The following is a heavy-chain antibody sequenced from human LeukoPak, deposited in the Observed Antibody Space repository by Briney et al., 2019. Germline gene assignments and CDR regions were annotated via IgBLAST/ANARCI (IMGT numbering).Heavy chain of an antibody. Sequence: PSETLSLTCTVSAGSIRNYHWNWIRQPAGKGLEWIGRIYSSGATNYNPSLKSRVTMSLETSKSQISLRLNSVSAADTAVYYCARGSLFVDFWGQGTLVTVSS. CDR2: IYSSGAT. CDR1: AGSIRNYH. J-gene: IGHJ4*02. V-gene: IGHV4-4*07. D-gene: IGHD2-21*01. CDR3: ARGSLFVDF.